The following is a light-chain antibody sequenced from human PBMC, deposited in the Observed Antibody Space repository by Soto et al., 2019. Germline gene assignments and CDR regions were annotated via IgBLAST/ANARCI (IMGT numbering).Light chain of an antibody. Sequence: IQMPHSPSTRSASVGEEVTITARPIQSLVSWLAWYQQTVGKAPKLLIYDASSLESGVPSRFSGSGSGTEFTLIISSLQPDDFATYYCQQYNSYPRTFGQGTKVEVK. CDR2: DAS. CDR1: QSLVSW. V-gene: IGKV1-5*01. J-gene: IGKJ1*01. CDR3: QQYNSYPRT.